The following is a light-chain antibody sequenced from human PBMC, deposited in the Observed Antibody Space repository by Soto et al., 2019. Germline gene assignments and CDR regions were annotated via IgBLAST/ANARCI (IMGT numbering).Light chain of an antibody. V-gene: IGKV1-39*01. CDR3: QQSYSTSLP. J-gene: IGKJ4*01. CDR2: AAS. Sequence: DIQMTQSPSSLSASVGDRVTITCRASQSISSYLNWYQQKPGEAPNLLIYAASSLQSGVPSRFSGSGSGTDFTLTISSLQPEDFATYYCQQSYSTSLPFGGGTKVEIK. CDR1: QSISSY.